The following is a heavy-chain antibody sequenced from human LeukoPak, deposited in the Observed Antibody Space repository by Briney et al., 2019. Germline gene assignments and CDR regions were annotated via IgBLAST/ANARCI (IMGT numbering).Heavy chain of an antibody. D-gene: IGHD3-9*01. Sequence: SETLSLTCAVYGGSFSGYYWSWIRQPPGKGLEWIGEINHSGSTNYNPSLKSRVTISVDTSKNQFSLKLSSVTAADTAVYYCARGYRNYDILTSNAFDIWGQGTMVTVSS. CDR3: ARGYRNYDILTSNAFDI. J-gene: IGHJ3*02. CDR2: INHSGST. V-gene: IGHV4-34*01. CDR1: GGSFSGYY.